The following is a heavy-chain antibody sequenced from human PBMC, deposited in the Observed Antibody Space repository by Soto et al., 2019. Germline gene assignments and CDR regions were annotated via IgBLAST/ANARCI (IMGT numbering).Heavy chain of an antibody. Sequence: SETLSLTCTVSGGSISSYYWSWTRQPPGKGLEWIGYIYYSGSTNYNPSLKSRVTISVDTSKNQFSLKLSSVTAADTAVYYCARVSDTAMAYHYYMDVWGKGTTVTVSS. CDR2: IYYSGST. V-gene: IGHV4-59*01. D-gene: IGHD5-18*01. J-gene: IGHJ6*03. CDR1: GGSISSYY. CDR3: ARVSDTAMAYHYYMDV.